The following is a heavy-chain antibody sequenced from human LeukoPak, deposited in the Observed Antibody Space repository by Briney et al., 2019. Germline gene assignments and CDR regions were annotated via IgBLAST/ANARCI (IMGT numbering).Heavy chain of an antibody. V-gene: IGHV4-59*01. CDR3: ARARFSTIYYFDY. Sequence: SETLSLTCTVSGGSINTYYWSWIRQPPGKGLEWIGYIYDSGSTNYNPSLKSRVTISVDTSKNQFSLKLNSVSAADTAVYYCARARFSTIYYFDYWGQEPWSPSPQ. CDR2: IYDSGST. D-gene: IGHD3-3*02. J-gene: IGHJ4*01. CDR1: GGSINTYY.